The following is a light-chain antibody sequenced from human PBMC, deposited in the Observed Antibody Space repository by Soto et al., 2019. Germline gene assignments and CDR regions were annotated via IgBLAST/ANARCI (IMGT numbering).Light chain of an antibody. V-gene: IGLV1-40*01. Sequence: QSVLTQPPSVSGAPGERVTISCTGSHSNIGAGFDVHWYQRLPGAAPKLLIFGNSNRPSGVPDRFSGSKSGTSASLAITGLQAEDDFYYYCQSSQSKPIIFYVFGRGTNLTVL. J-gene: IGLJ1*01. CDR2: GNS. CDR1: HSNIGAGFD. CDR3: QSSQSKPIIFYV.